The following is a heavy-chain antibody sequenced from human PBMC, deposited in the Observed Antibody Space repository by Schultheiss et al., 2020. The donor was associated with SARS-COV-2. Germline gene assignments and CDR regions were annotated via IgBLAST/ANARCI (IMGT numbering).Heavy chain of an antibody. CDR1: GFTFSSYW. V-gene: IGHV3-74*01. Sequence: GGSLRLSCAASGFTFSSYWMHWVRQAPGKGLVWVSRINSDGSSTSYADSVKGRFTISRDNAKNTLYLQVNSLRAEDTALYYCARDISIGGGDIWYDVHDVWGQGTMVTVSS. D-gene: IGHD2-21*01. J-gene: IGHJ3*01. CDR2: INSDGSST. CDR3: ARDISIGGGDIWYDVHDV.